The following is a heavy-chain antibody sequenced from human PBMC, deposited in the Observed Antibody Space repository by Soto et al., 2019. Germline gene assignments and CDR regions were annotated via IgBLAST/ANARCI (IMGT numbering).Heavy chain of an antibody. CDR3: ARDRVYYYDSSGYYNFDF. V-gene: IGHV3-30-3*01. CDR2: VSYDGTKQ. J-gene: IGHJ4*02. CDR1: GFTFSHYA. Sequence: QVQLVESGRGVVQPARSLRVSCAASGFTFSHYAMHWVRQAPGKGLEWVAVVSYDGTKQFYADSVKGRFTISRDSSKSTLYLQMNNLRDEDAAVYYCARDRVYYYDSSGYYNFDFWGQGTLVTVSS. D-gene: IGHD3-22*01.